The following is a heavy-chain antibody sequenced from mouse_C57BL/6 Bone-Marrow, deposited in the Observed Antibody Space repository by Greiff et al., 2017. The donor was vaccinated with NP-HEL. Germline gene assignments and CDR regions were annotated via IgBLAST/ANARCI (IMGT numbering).Heavy chain of an antibody. Sequence: QVQLQQPGAELVRPGTSVKLSCKASGYTFTSYWMHWVKQRPGQGLEWIGVIDPSDSYTNYNQKFKGKATLTVDTSSSTAYMQLSSLTSEDSAVYYCARSGNGYDEAWFAYWGQGTLVTVSA. J-gene: IGHJ3*01. CDR2: IDPSDSYT. CDR1: GYTFTSYW. D-gene: IGHD2-2*01. CDR3: ARSGNGYDEAWFAY. V-gene: IGHV1-59*01.